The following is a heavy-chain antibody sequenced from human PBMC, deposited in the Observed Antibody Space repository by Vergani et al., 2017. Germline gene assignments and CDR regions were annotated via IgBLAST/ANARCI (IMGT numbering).Heavy chain of an antibody. Sequence: HVDLEDSGPGLVKSSETLYLTCAVSGYSVGSGYYWGWIRQPPGRGLEWIGCVHRNGKTYYTSSLRSRATISRDTSKNQFSMRLTSVTAADTAVYYCARRDPYGSDHVDFWGRGGLVTVSA. CDR2: VHRNGKT. CDR3: ARRDPYGSDHVDF. CDR1: GYSVGSGYY. V-gene: IGHV4-38-2*01. J-gene: IGHJ4*02. D-gene: IGHD3-10*01.